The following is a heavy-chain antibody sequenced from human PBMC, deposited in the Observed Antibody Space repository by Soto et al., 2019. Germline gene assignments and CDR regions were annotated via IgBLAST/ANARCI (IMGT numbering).Heavy chain of an antibody. J-gene: IGHJ4*02. Sequence: GGSLRLSCAASGFTFSNAWMSWVRQAPGKGLEWVGRIKSKTDGGTTDYAAPVKGRFTISRDDSKNTLYLQMNSLKTEDTAVYYCTTADGYSYGSAIDYWGQGTLVTVSS. D-gene: IGHD5-18*01. V-gene: IGHV3-15*01. CDR3: TTADGYSYGSAIDY. CDR2: IKSKTDGGTT. CDR1: GFTFSNAW.